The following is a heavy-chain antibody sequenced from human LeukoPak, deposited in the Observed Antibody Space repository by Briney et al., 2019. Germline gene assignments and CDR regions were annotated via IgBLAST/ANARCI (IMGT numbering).Heavy chain of an antibody. CDR2: IYHSGST. V-gene: IGHV4-30-2*01. J-gene: IGHJ5*02. CDR3: ARDPGYCSGGSCHNWFDP. D-gene: IGHD2-15*01. CDR1: GGSISSGGYS. Sequence: PSQTLSLTCAVSGGSISSGGYSWSWIRQPPGKGLEWIGYIYHSGSTYYNPSLKSRVTISVDRSKNQFSLKLSSVTAADTAVYYCARDPGYCSGGSCHNWFDPWGQGTLVTASS.